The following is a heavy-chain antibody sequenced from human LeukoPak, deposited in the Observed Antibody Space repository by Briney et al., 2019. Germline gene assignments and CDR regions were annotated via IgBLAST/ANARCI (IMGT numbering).Heavy chain of an antibody. J-gene: IGHJ6*02. CDR3: ASSTYCYDSSGYSTYYYYGMDV. CDR2: IYPGDSDT. V-gene: IGHV5-51*01. CDR1: GYSFTSYW. D-gene: IGHD3-22*01. Sequence: GESLKISCKGSGYSFTSYWIGWVRQMPGKGLEWMGIIYPGDSDTRYSPSFQGQVTISADKSISTAYLQWSSLKASDTAMYYCASSTYCYDSSGYSTYYYYGMDVWGQGTTVTVSS.